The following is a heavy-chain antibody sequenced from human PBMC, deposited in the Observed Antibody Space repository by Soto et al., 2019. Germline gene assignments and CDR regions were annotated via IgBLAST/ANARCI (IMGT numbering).Heavy chain of an antibody. V-gene: IGHV1-8*01. CDR2: MNPGSGQT. D-gene: IGHD6-13*01. CDR1: GYTIVNSD. Sequence: ALRVTCKDSGYTIVNSDITWVRQDAGQGLEWLGWMNPGSGQTGYASKFQGRVAMTRDASTGTSRLELSSLTSGDTAVYYCARMSSAGTLNWFDPWGQGTLVPVSS. CDR3: ARMSSAGTLNWFDP. J-gene: IGHJ5*02.